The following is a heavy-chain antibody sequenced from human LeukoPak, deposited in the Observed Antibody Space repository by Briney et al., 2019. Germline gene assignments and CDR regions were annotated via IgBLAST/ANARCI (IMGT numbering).Heavy chain of an antibody. CDR3: SKTPGDLWSWYDY. J-gene: IGHJ4*02. CDR2: ISGSGGST. D-gene: IGHD3-10*01. CDR1: GFTFSSYA. V-gene: IGHV3-23*01. Sequence: GGSLRLSCAASGFTFSSYAMSWVRQAPGKGLEWVSAISGSGGSTYYADSVKGRFTISRDNSKNTLYLQMNSLRAEDTAIYYCSKTPGDLWSWYDYWGQGTLVTVSS.